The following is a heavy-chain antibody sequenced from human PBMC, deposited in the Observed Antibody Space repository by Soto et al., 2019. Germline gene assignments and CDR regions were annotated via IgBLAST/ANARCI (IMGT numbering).Heavy chain of an antibody. J-gene: IGHJ5*02. D-gene: IGHD6-6*01. CDR3: ARDSTARPLANRWFDP. CDR2: INAGNGNT. CDR1: GYTFTSYA. Sequence: GASVKVCCKASGYTFTSYAMHWVRQAPGQRLEWMGWINAGNGNTKYSQKFQGRVTITRDTSASTAYMELSSLRSEDTAVYYCARDSTARPLANRWFDPWGQGTLVTVSS. V-gene: IGHV1-3*01.